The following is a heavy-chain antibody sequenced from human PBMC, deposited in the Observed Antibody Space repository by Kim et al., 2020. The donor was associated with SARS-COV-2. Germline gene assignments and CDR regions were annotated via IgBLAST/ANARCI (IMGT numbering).Heavy chain of an antibody. Sequence: GGSLRLSCAASGFTFSSYAMSWVRQAPGKGLEWVSAISGSGGSTYYADSVKGRFTISRDNSKNTLYLQMNSLRAEDTAVYYCAKERFYGSGSYYKNYFDYWGQGTLVTVSS. D-gene: IGHD3-10*01. CDR3: AKERFYGSGSYYKNYFDY. V-gene: IGHV3-23*01. J-gene: IGHJ4*02. CDR2: ISGSGGST. CDR1: GFTFSSYA.